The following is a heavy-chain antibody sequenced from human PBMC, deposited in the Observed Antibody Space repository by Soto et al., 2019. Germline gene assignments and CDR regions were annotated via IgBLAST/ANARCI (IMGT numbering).Heavy chain of an antibody. D-gene: IGHD6-13*01. Sequence: GGSLRLSCAASGFTFDDYAMHWVRQAPGKGLEWVSGISWNSGSIGYADSVKGRFTISRDNAKNSLYLQMNSLRAEDTALYYCAKDMRPIAAADVGAFDIWGQGTMVTVSS. J-gene: IGHJ3*02. CDR1: GFTFDDYA. CDR3: AKDMRPIAAADVGAFDI. CDR2: ISWNSGSI. V-gene: IGHV3-9*01.